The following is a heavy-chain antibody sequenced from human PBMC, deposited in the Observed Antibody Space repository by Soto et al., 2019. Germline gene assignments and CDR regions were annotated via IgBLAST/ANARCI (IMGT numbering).Heavy chain of an antibody. CDR3: AREYGSGMGAFDI. V-gene: IGHV3-48*01. CDR1: EFAVSGDS. J-gene: IGHJ3*02. Sequence: PGGAVRLSCAAAEFAVSGDSRNWVRQAPGKGLEWVSYISSSSSTIYYADSVKGRFTISRDNAKNSLYLQMNSLRAEDTAVYYCAREYGSGMGAFDIWGQGTMVTVSS. CDR2: ISSSSSTI. D-gene: IGHD3-10*01.